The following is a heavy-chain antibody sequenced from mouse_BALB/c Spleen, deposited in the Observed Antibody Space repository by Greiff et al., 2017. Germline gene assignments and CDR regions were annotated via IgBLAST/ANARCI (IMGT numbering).Heavy chain of an antibody. CDR1: GFNIKDTY. Sequence: EVQLQQSGAELVKPGASVKLSCTASGFNIKDTYMHWVKQRPEQALEWIGRIDPANGNTKYDPKFQGKATITADTSSNTAYLQLSSLTSEDTAVYYCARYYYGSSYEAYWGQGTLVTVSA. J-gene: IGHJ3*01. V-gene: IGHV14-3*02. D-gene: IGHD1-1*01. CDR2: IDPANGNT. CDR3: ARYYYGSSYEAY.